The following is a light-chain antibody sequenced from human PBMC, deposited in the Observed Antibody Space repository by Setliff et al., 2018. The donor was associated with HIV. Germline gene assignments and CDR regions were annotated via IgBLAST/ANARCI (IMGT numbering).Light chain of an antibody. CDR2: EVS. J-gene: IGLJ1*01. CDR3: CSYAGSSTPYV. CDR1: SSDVGGYNF. Sequence: SALTQPASVSGSPGQSITISCTGTSSDVGGYNFVSWYQQHPGKAPKLMIYEVSKRPSGVSNRFSGSKSANAASLTISGLQADDEADYYCCSYAGSSTPYVFGTGTKVTVL. V-gene: IGLV2-23*02.